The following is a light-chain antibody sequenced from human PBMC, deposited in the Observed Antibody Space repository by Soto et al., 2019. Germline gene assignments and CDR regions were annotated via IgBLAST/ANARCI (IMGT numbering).Light chain of an antibody. CDR3: QQYNSHMYT. V-gene: IGKV1-5*03. CDR1: QSINIW. J-gene: IGKJ2*01. CDR2: KAS. Sequence: DIQMIQSPSTLSASVGDGVTITCRASQSINIWLAWYQQKPGKAPKLLIYKASSLESGVPSRFSGSGSGTEFTLSISSLQPDDFATYYCQQYNSHMYTFGQGTKLEIK.